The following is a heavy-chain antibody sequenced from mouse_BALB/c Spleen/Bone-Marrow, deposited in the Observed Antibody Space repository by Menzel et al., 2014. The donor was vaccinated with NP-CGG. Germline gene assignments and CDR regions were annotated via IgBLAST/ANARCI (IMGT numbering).Heavy chain of an antibody. J-gene: IGHJ1*01. CDR2: IDPSNGRT. V-gene: IGHV1S81*02. D-gene: IGHD2-3*01. Sequence: QVQLQQSGAELVKPGASVKLSCKASGYTFTRYWMRWVKQRPGQGLEWIGEIDPSNGRTNYNEKFKSKATLTVDKSSNTAYMQLSSLTSEDSAVYYCARWLLQYFDVWGAGTTVTVSS. CDR3: ARWLLQYFDV. CDR1: GYTFTRYW.